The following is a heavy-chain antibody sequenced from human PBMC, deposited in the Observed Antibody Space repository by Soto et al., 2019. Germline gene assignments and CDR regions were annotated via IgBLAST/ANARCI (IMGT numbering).Heavy chain of an antibody. Sequence: QVQLVQSGAEVKKPGASVKVSCKASGYTFTSYGISWVRQAPGQGREWMGWISAYNGNTKYAQKLQGRVTMTTDTSTSTAYMELRSLRSDDTAVYYCASAPVPRNRVAYYFDYWGQGTLVTVSS. CDR2: ISAYNGNT. CDR1: GYTFTSYG. D-gene: IGHD2-15*01. CDR3: ASAPVPRNRVAYYFDY. V-gene: IGHV1-18*01. J-gene: IGHJ4*02.